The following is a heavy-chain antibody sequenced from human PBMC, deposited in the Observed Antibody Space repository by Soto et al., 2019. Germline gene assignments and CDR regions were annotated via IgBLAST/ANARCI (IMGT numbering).Heavy chain of an antibody. CDR1: GYAFTTYG. J-gene: IGHJ4*02. CDR3: ARGRYGDY. CDR2: ISAHNGNT. V-gene: IGHV1-18*01. D-gene: IGHD1-1*01. Sequence: QVHLVQSGAEVKKPGASVKVSCKGSGYAFTTYGITWVRQAPGQGLEWMAWISAHNGNTDYAQKLQGRVTVTIDTSTSTAYMELRSLRSDGTAVYYCARGRYGDYWGQGALVTVSS.